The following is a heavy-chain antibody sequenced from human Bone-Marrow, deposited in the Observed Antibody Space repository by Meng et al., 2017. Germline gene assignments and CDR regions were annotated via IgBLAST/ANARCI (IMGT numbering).Heavy chain of an antibody. D-gene: IGHD4-11*01. CDR2: ISHSGST. Sequence: QVQLQRWVHRRLKPSGALLLTCGFSGGSSSDYYWSWIRQPPWKGLEWIGQISHSGSTNYNPSLESRATISVDTSQNNLSLKLSSVTAADSAVYYCARGPTTMAHDFDYWGQGTLVTVSS. CDR1: GGSSSDYY. CDR3: ARGPTTMAHDFDY. V-gene: IGHV4-34*01. J-gene: IGHJ4*02.